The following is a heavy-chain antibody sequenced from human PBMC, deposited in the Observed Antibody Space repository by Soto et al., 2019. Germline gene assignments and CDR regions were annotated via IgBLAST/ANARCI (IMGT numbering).Heavy chain of an antibody. J-gene: IGHJ3*02. V-gene: IGHV1-2*02. D-gene: IGHD3-22*01. CDR1: GYTFTGYY. Sequence: AASVKVSCKASGYTFTGYYMHWVRQAPGQGLEWMGWINPNSGGTNYAQKFQGRVTITRDTSISTAYMELSRLRSDDTAVYYCARAYYYDSSGYGPDAFDIWGQGTMVTVSS. CDR2: INPNSGGT. CDR3: ARAYYYDSSGYGPDAFDI.